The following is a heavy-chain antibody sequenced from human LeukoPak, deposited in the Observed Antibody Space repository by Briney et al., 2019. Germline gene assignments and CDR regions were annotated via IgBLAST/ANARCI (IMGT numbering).Heavy chain of an antibody. CDR1: GFTFSSYA. D-gene: IGHD4-17*01. V-gene: IGHV3-23*01. CDR2: ISGSGSST. Sequence: GGSLRLSCAASGFTFSSYAMSWVRQAPGRGLEWVSAISGSGSSTYYADSVKGRFTISRDNSKNTLYLQMNSLRAEDTAVYYCAKDDPLYGDYYGYWGQGTLVTVSS. J-gene: IGHJ4*02. CDR3: AKDDPLYGDYYGY.